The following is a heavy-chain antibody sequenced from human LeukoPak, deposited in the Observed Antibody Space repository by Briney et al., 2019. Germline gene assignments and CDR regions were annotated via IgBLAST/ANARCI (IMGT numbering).Heavy chain of an antibody. CDR2: IDHVGRS. V-gene: IGHV4-34*01. CDR3: ARPVYCSVTTCTGPLHI. D-gene: IGHD2-15*01. Sequence: SETLSLTCAVYGASLNNYYWAWIRQSPVKGLEWIGEIDHVGRSRYNPSLKSRLTISVDTSENQFSLRLSSVTAADTALYFCARPVYCSVTTCTGPLHIWGQGTMVTVSS. J-gene: IGHJ3*02. CDR1: GASLNNYY.